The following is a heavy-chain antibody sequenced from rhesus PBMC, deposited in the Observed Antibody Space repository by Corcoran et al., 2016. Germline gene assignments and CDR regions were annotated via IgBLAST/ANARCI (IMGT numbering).Heavy chain of an antibody. J-gene: IGHJ4*01. CDR2: ISSGGSI. V-gene: IGHV3S43*01. D-gene: IGHD2-33*01. Sequence: EVQLVESGGGLVQPGGSLRLSCAAPGFTPGNSDLILIHQVQGKVLEVVSYISSGGSIYSSDSVKSRFTISRDNAKNTLYLQMSSLRVEDTAVYYCANSDSGDYWGQGVLVTVSS. CDR3: ANSDSGDY. CDR1: GFTPGNSD.